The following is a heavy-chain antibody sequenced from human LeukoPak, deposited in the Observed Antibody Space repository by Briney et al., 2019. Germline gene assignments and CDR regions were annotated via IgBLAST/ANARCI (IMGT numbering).Heavy chain of an antibody. V-gene: IGHV3-9*01. D-gene: IGHD6-19*01. CDR3: ATGKKITVAGLFDC. CDR1: GFTFDDYA. Sequence: GRSLRLSCAASGFTFDDYAMHWVRQVPGKGLEWVSGISWNSGSIGYADSVKGRFTISRDNAKNSLYLHMNSLSAEDTALYYCATGKKITVAGLFDCWGQGTLVTVSS. CDR2: ISWNSGSI. J-gene: IGHJ4*02.